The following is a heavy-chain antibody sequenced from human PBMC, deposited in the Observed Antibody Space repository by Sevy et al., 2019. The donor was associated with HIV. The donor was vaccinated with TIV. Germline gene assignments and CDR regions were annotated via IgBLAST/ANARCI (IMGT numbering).Heavy chain of an antibody. Sequence: GGSLRLSCTGSGFTFGDYAMSWFRQAPGMGLEWVGFIRSKDYGGATEYAASVKGRFTISRDDSKSIADLQMNSLNTEDTAVYYCTRGYYYDSSGYSDYWGHGTLVTVSS. CDR1: GFTFGDYA. V-gene: IGHV3-49*03. CDR2: IRSKDYGGAT. D-gene: IGHD3-22*01. J-gene: IGHJ4*01. CDR3: TRGYYYDSSGYSDY.